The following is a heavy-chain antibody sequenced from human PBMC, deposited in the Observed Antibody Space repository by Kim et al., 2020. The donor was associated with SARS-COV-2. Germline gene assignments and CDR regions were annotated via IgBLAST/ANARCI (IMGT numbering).Heavy chain of an antibody. CDR2: ISSSSSYI. CDR1: GFTFSSYS. CDR3: ASAGRDGSKYWCLDL. Sequence: GGSLRLSCAASGFTFSSYSMNWVRQDPGKGLEWCSSISSSSSYIYYADSVKGRFTISRDNAKNSLYLQMNSLRAQDTAVYYCASAGRDGSKYWCLDLWGRGTLVTVSS. J-gene: IGHJ2*01. D-gene: IGHD2-15*01. V-gene: IGHV3-21*04.